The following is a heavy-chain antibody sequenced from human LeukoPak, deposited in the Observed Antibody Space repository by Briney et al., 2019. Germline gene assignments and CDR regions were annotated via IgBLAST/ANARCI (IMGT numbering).Heavy chain of an antibody. CDR3: ARTPHYYDSGEFDY. J-gene: IGHJ4*02. CDR1: GGSFSSYY. Sequence: SETLSLTCAVYGGSFSSYYWSWIRQPPGKGLEWIGYIYYSGSTNYNPSLKSRVTISVDTSKNQFSLKLSSVTAADTAVYYCARTPHYYDSGEFDYWGQGTLVTVSS. V-gene: IGHV4-59*01. D-gene: IGHD3-22*01. CDR2: IYYSGST.